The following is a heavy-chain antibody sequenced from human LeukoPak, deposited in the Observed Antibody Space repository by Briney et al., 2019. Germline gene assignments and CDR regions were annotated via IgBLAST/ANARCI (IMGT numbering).Heavy chain of an antibody. Sequence: ASVKVSCKASGYTFTSFHINWVRQAAGQGLEWVGWMNPNSGNTGYAQKFQGRVTITRDTPISTAYMELSSLTSEDTAVYYCARSSPLVATIEGDWFDPWGQGTLVTVSS. CDR1: GYTFTSFH. J-gene: IGHJ5*02. D-gene: IGHD5-12*01. CDR3: ARSSPLVATIEGDWFDP. V-gene: IGHV1-8*03. CDR2: MNPNSGNT.